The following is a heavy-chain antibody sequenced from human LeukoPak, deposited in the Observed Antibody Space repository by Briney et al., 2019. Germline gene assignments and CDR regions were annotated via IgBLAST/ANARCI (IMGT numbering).Heavy chain of an antibody. Sequence: AAVQVSRKASGGTFSSYAISLVRQAPRQGLEWMGPINPNSGGTNHAQKYQGRVTSTRDTSINTAYMALSRLRSDATAVYYCARRYNYYDSSGYYSNFDYWGQGTLVTVSS. V-gene: IGHV1-2*01. CDR1: GGTFSSYA. CDR2: INPNSGGT. CDR3: ARRYNYYDSSGYYSNFDY. D-gene: IGHD3-22*01. J-gene: IGHJ4*02.